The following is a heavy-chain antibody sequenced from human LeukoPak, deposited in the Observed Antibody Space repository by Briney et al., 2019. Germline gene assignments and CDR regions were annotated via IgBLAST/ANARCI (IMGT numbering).Heavy chain of an antibody. J-gene: IGHJ6*02. V-gene: IGHV1-46*01. CDR1: GYTFTGYY. CDR2: INPSGGST. Sequence: GASVTVSCKASGYTFTGYYMHWVRQAPGQGLEWMGIINPSGGSTSYAQKFQGRVTMTRDTSTSTVYMELSSLRSEDTAVYYCARARYSSSSVVSDYYYYYGMDVWGQGTTVTVSS. D-gene: IGHD6-6*01. CDR3: ARARYSSSSVVSDYYYYYGMDV.